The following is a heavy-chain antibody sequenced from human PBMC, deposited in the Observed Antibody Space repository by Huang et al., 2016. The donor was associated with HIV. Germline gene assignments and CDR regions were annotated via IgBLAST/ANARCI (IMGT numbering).Heavy chain of an antibody. V-gene: IGHV2-70*17. D-gene: IGHD3-3*01. CDR3: ARTLTIFGVVDYHHHMDV. CDR2: IDWDDDK. CDR1: GFSLSTSAMC. Sequence: QVTLRESGPALVKPTQNLTLICTFSGFSLSTSAMCVSWIRQSPGKTLEWLARIDWDDDKFYNPSLRTRLTISKGPSKNQVVRTMTNMDPVDTATYYCARTLTIFGVVDYHHHMDVWGKGTTVTVSS. J-gene: IGHJ6*03.